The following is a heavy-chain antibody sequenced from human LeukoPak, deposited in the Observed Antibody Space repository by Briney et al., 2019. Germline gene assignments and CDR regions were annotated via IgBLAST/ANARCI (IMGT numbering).Heavy chain of an antibody. D-gene: IGHD2-15*01. J-gene: IGHJ4*02. V-gene: IGHV5-51*01. CDR3: TRHFGTSCYD. CDR2: IDPGDSDT. Sequence: PGESLKISCKGSGYIFSDYWIGWVRQMPGKGLEWMGIIDPGDSDTRYSPSVQGQVIMSVDKSISTAYLQWSSLKDSDTGMYYCTRHFGTSCYDWVQGTLVTVSS. CDR1: GYIFSDYW.